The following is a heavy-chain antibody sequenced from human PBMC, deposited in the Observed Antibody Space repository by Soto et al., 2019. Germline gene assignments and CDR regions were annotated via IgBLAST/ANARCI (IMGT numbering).Heavy chain of an antibody. CDR2: INVGNGNT. CDR3: ARNRSSDNSGYYPSGFDP. CDR1: GYTFTSYA. D-gene: IGHD3-22*01. V-gene: IGHV1-3*01. Sequence: EASVKVSCKASGYTFTSYAMHWVRQAPGQRLEWMGWINVGNGNTKYSQNFQGRVTITRDTSASTAYMELSSLTSEDTAVYYCARNRSSDNSGYYPSGFDPWGQGTLVTVSS. J-gene: IGHJ5*02.